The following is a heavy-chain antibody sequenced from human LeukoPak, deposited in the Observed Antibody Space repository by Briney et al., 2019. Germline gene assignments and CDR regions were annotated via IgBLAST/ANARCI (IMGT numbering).Heavy chain of an antibody. CDR3: AMRSNHELIY. V-gene: IGHV4-59*12. J-gene: IGHJ4*02. D-gene: IGHD4-11*01. CDR2: IYYSGST. CDR1: GGSISSYY. Sequence: SETLSLTCTVSGGSISSYYWSWIRQPPGKGLEWIGYIYYSGSTNYNPSLKSRVTISVDKSKNQFSLKLTSVTAADTALYYCAMRSNHELIYWGQGTLVTVSS.